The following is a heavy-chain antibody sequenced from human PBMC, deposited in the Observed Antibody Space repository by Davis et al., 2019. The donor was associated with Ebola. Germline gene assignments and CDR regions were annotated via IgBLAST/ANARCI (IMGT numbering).Heavy chain of an antibody. D-gene: IGHD4/OR15-4a*01. CDR2: ISSDGSNK. J-gene: IGHJ4*02. CDR1: CFTFSTYR. Sequence: GESLKISCAASCFTFSTYRMHWVRQAPGKGLEWVAVISSDGSNKYYADSVRGRFTISRDNSRSTLYLQMNTLRAEDTAVYYCVRDLTYGGQLGPGDYWGQGTRVTVSS. V-gene: IGHV3-30-3*01. CDR3: VRDLTYGGQLGPGDY.